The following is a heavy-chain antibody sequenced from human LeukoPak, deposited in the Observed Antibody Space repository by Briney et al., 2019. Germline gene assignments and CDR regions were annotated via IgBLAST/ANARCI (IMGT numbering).Heavy chain of an antibody. Sequence: PSETLSLTCAVSGGSISSGGYSWSWIRQPPGTGLEWIGYIYHSGSTYYNPSLKSRVTISVDRSKNQFSLKLSSVTAADTAVYYCAADSSSSRYFDYWGQGTLVTVSS. CDR3: AADSSSSRYFDY. V-gene: IGHV4-30-2*01. CDR1: GGSISSGGYS. CDR2: IYHSGST. D-gene: IGHD6-6*01. J-gene: IGHJ4*02.